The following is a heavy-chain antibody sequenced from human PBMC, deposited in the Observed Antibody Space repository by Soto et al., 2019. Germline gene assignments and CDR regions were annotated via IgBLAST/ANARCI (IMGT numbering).Heavy chain of an antibody. J-gene: IGHJ3*02. D-gene: IGHD3-22*01. CDR1: GYTFTSYG. CDR3: ARVTYYYDAGAFDI. CDR2: ISAYNGNT. V-gene: IGHV1-18*04. Sequence: ASVKVSCKASGYTFTSYGISWVRQAPGQGLEWMGWISAYNGNTNYAQKLQGRVTMTTDTSTSTAYMELRSLRSDDTAVYYCARVTYYYDAGAFDIWGQGTTVTVSS.